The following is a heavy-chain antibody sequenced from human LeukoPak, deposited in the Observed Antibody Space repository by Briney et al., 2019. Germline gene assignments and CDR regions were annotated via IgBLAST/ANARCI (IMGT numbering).Heavy chain of an antibody. D-gene: IGHD3-22*01. Sequence: GGSLRLSCAASGFTFSSYSMNWVRQAPGKGLEWVSSISSSSSYKYYADSVKGRFTISRDNAKNSLYLQMNSLRAEDTAVYYCARGLAATYYYDSSGYSQPGYWGQGTLVTVSS. CDR2: ISSSSSYK. V-gene: IGHV3-21*01. CDR1: GFTFSSYS. CDR3: ARGLAATYYYDSSGYSQPGY. J-gene: IGHJ4*02.